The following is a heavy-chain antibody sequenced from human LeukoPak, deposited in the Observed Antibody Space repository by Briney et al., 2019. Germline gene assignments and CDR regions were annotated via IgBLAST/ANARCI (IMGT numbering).Heavy chain of an antibody. Sequence: ASVKVSCKASGYTFTGYYMHWVRQAPGQGLDWMGWSNPNSGGTNYAQKFQGRVTMTRDTSISTAYMELSRLRSDDTAVYYCARDLPTTIFGVVSNWFDPWGQGTLVTVSS. CDR3: ARDLPTTIFGVVSNWFDP. CDR1: GYTFTGYY. V-gene: IGHV1-2*02. CDR2: SNPNSGGT. J-gene: IGHJ5*02. D-gene: IGHD3-3*01.